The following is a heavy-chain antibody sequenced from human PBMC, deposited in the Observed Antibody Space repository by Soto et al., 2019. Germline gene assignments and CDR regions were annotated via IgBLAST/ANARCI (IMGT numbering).Heavy chain of an antibody. V-gene: IGHV4-39*01. Sequence: QLQLQESGPGLVKPSETLSLTCTVSGGSISSSNYYWGWIRQPPGRGLEWIGTIYYTGSAYYNPSLTGQVTMPVVTSKNQLPLNLTSVTAAATAVYFCARRGRVCSGGNCWGRVFDIWGQGTMVTVSS. CDR3: ARRGRVCSGGNCWGRVFDI. J-gene: IGHJ3*02. CDR2: IYYTGSA. D-gene: IGHD2-15*01. CDR1: GGSISSSNYY.